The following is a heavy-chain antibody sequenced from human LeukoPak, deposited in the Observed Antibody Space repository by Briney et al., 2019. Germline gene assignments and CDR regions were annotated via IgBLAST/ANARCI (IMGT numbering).Heavy chain of an antibody. CDR3: ATTPVDIVVVVTAFFDY. CDR2: ISVSGGTT. J-gene: IGHJ4*02. D-gene: IGHD2-15*01. V-gene: IGHV3-23*01. Sequence: GGSLRLSCAASGFTFSSYWMSWVRQAPGKGLEWVSAISVSGGTTYYTDSVKGRFTISRDNSKNTLYLQMNSLRAEDTAVYYCATTPVDIVVVVTAFFDYWGQGTLVTVSS. CDR1: GFTFSSYW.